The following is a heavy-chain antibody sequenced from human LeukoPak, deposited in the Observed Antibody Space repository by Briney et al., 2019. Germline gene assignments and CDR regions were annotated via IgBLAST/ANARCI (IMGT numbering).Heavy chain of an antibody. V-gene: IGHV3-30*18. CDR3: AKERRGQQYYFGS. CDR2: TSYDGTDT. J-gene: IGHJ4*02. D-gene: IGHD5-24*01. CDR1: GFTFSSYG. Sequence: SGGSLRLSCAASGFTFSSYGIRWVRQAPGKGLEWVALTSYDGTDTYYADSVKGRFTISRDNTKTTLSLQMNSLRPEDTAVYYCAKERRGQQYYFGSWGQGTLVTVSS.